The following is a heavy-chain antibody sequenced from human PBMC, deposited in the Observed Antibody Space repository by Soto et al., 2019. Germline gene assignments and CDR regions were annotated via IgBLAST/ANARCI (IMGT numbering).Heavy chain of an antibody. CDR3: VRHMRGASNAFDI. CDR1: GGSISDYY. Sequence: QVQLQESGPGLVKPSETLSLTCTVSGGSISDYYWSWTRQAPGQGLEWIGYIHYTGSTSYNPSLKSRVTISVDTSKNHLSLKMSSVTAADTAKFYCVRHMRGASNAFDIWGQGTLITVSS. V-gene: IGHV4-59*08. CDR2: IHYTGST. D-gene: IGHD3-16*01. J-gene: IGHJ3*02.